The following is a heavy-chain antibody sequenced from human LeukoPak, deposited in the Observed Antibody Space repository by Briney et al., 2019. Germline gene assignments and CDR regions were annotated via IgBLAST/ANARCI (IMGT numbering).Heavy chain of an antibody. V-gene: IGHV3-74*01. CDR3: VRKFATGD. Sequence: GGSLRLSCAASGFTFSSHLMHWLRQAQGTGLVWVSSVKSDGTATNYADSVKGRFTISRDNAKNTLYLQMNSLRVEDTAVYYCVRKFATGDWGQGTLVTVSS. CDR1: GFTFSSHL. J-gene: IGHJ4*02. CDR2: VKSDGTAT. D-gene: IGHD7-27*01.